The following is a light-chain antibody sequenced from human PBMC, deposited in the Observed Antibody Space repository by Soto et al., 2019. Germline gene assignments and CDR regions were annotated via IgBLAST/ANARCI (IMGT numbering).Light chain of an antibody. V-gene: IGLV2-18*01. CDR2: EAS. Sequence: QSALTQPSSASGSPGQSVTISCTGTSTDFVSYNRVSWYQQPPGTAPKLIIYEASNRPSGVPDRFSGSKSGNTASLTISGLQAADEADYYCSLYTSENTYVFGTGTKLTVL. CDR3: SLYTSENTYV. CDR1: STDFVSYNR. J-gene: IGLJ1*01.